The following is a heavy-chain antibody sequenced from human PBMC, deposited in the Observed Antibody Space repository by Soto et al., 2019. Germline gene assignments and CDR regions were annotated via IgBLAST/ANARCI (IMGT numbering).Heavy chain of an antibody. D-gene: IGHD3-10*01. CDR2: INAGNGNT. J-gene: IGHJ4*02. CDR1: GYTFTSYA. V-gene: IGHV1-3*01. Sequence: QVQLVQSGAEVKKPGASVKVSCKASGYTFTSYAMHWVRQAPGQRLEWMGWINAGNGNTKYSQKFQGRVTITRDTSASTANMERSSLRSEDTAVYYCARDNRVLLWFGELLRRTYYFDYWGQGTLVTVSS. CDR3: ARDNRVLLWFGELLRRTYYFDY.